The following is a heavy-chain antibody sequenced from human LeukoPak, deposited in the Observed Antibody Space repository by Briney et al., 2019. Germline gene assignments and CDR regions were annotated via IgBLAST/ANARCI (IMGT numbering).Heavy chain of an antibody. V-gene: IGHV4-59*01. CDR3: ARSTQRYCSGGTCFPYWFDP. CDR2: ISDSGSP. D-gene: IGHD2-15*01. Sequence: SETLSLTCTVSGGSINTYYWSWLRQPPGKGLEWIGYISDSGSPSYNYSLKSRVTISIDTSKKQFSLMLSSVTAADTAIYYCARSTQRYCSGGTCFPYWFDPWGRGALVTVSS. CDR1: GGSINTYY. J-gene: IGHJ5*02.